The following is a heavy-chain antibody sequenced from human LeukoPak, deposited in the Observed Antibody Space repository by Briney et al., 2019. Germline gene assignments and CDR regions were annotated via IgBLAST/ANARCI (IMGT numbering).Heavy chain of an antibody. CDR1: GGTFSNYA. V-gene: IGHV1-69*13. D-gene: IGHD6-13*01. J-gene: IGHJ6*02. CDR3: AREVDSSKGYYYGMDV. CDR2: IIPIFNIT. Sequence: VASVKVSCKASGGTFSNYAITWVRQAPGQGLEWMGGIIPIFNITNCAQKFQGRVTITADESTSTAYMELSSLRSDDTAVYYCAREVDSSKGYYYGMDVWGQGTTVTVSS.